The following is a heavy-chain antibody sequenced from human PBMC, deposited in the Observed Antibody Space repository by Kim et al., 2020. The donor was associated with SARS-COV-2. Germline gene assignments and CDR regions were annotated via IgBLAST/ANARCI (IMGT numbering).Heavy chain of an antibody. CDR1: GGSFSGYY. D-gene: IGHD5-12*01. V-gene: IGHV4-34*01. CDR2: INHSGST. Sequence: SETLSLTCAVYGGSFSGYYWSWIRQPPGKGLEWIGEINHSGSTNYNPSLKSRVTISVDTSKNQFSLKLSSVTAADTAVYYCARVRYSGYPSRGYFDYWGQGTLVTVSS. J-gene: IGHJ4*02. CDR3: ARVRYSGYPSRGYFDY.